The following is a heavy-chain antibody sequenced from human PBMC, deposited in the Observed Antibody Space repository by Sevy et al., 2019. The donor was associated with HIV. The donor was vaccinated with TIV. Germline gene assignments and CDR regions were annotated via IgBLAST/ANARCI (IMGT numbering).Heavy chain of an antibody. CDR2: FIPMFDTA. D-gene: IGHD3-22*01. CDR1: GGTFSNYA. V-gene: IGHV1-69*13. J-gene: IGHJ6*02. CDR3: ASSYYESSGYSPLYYYGMDV. Sequence: ASVKVACKASGGTFSNYAISWVRQAPGQGLEWMGGFIPMFDTANSAQKFQGRLTLTADGSTSTAYMELSSLRSEDTAVYYCASSYYESSGYSPLYYYGMDVWGQGTTVTVSS.